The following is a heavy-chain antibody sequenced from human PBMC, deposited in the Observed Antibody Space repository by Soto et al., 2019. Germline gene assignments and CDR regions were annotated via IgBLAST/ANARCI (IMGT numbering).Heavy chain of an antibody. V-gene: IGHV3-30-3*01. J-gene: IGHJ4*01. CDR2: MSYDGTNT. CDR1: GFMFSAYT. Sequence: GGSLRLSCTASGFMFSAYTMLWVRQAPGKGLEWVAAMSYDGTNTYYADSVKGRFTISRDNSKNTLFLQMSSLTADDSAVYYCARDPSPYTSGWYGIDFWGLGTLVTVSS. CDR3: ARDPSPYTSGWYGIDF. D-gene: IGHD6-19*01.